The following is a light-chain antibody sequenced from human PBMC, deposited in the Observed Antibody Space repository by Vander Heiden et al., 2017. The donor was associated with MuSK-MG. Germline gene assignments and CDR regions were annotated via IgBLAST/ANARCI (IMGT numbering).Light chain of an antibody. CDR3: QQYYSAPWT. CDR1: QTILYTSNNKNY. Sequence: DIVMTQSPDSLALSLGERASINCKSSQTILYTSNNKNYLAWYQQKPGQPPKLLIYWASIRESGVPDRFSGSGSGTDFTLTISSLQAEDVALYYCQQYYSAPWTFGQGTKVEIK. CDR2: WAS. J-gene: IGKJ1*01. V-gene: IGKV4-1*01.